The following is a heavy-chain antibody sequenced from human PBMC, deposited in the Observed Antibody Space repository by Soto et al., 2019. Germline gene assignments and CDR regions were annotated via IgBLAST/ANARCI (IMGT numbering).Heavy chain of an antibody. Sequence: QITLKESGPTLVKPTRTLTLTCSFSGFSLSNSEVGVGWIRQPPGRALEWLAIIYWDDDKRYSPSLKSRLTIIKDTSKNQVVLTLTNVDPVDTATYHCVRRQLRRPFDIWGQGTMVTVSS. J-gene: IGHJ3*02. D-gene: IGHD6-13*01. V-gene: IGHV2-5*02. CDR2: IYWDDDK. CDR1: GFSLSNSEVG. CDR3: VRRQLRRPFDI.